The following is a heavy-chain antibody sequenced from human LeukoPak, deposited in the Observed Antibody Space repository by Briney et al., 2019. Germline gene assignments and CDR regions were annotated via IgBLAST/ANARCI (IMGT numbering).Heavy chain of an antibody. CDR1: GFSLSNYW. Sequence: GGSLRLSCAASGFSLSNYWMNWVRQAPGKGLEWVANIKQDGSEKNYVDSVKGRFTISRDNAKNSLILQMNGLRDEDTAVYYCARGVWAPFDYWGQGTLVTVSS. CDR2: IKQDGSEK. D-gene: IGHD7-27*01. CDR3: ARGVWAPFDY. V-gene: IGHV3-7*01. J-gene: IGHJ4*02.